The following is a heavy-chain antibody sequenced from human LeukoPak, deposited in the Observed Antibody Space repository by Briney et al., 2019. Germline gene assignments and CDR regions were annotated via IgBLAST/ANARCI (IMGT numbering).Heavy chain of an antibody. J-gene: IGHJ5*02. CDR2: IYYSGST. CDR1: GGSISSSSYY. Sequence: PSETLSLTCTVSGGSISSSSYYWGWIRQPPGKGLEWIGSIYYSGSTYYNPSLKSRVTISVDTSKNQFSLKLSSVTAADTAVYYCARLRASTSCYYWFDPWGQGTLVTVSS. CDR3: ARLRASTSCYYWFDP. V-gene: IGHV4-39*01. D-gene: IGHD2-2*01.